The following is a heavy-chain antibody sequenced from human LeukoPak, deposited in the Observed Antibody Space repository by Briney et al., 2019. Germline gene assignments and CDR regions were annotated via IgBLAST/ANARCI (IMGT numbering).Heavy chain of an antibody. CDR2: ISVDGESA. D-gene: IGHD6-19*01. V-gene: IGHV3-23*01. J-gene: IGHJ4*02. CDR3: AQGYSSGWYPR. Sequence: GGSLRLSCTVSGFSVSTSGMSWVRQAQGKGLQTISAISVDGESAYYADSVKGRFTISRDNSKNTLYLQMNSLRVEDTAVYYCAQGYSSGWYPRWGQGSLVCVSS. CDR1: GFSVSTSG.